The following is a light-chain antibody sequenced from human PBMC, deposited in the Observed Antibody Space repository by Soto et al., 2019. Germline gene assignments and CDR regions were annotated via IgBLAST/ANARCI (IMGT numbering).Light chain of an antibody. V-gene: IGKV3D-15*01. CDR1: QSVSSN. Sequence: EIVMTQSPATLSVSPGERATLSCRASQSVSSNLAWYQQKPGQAPRLLIYGASTRATGIPARFSGSGSGTEFTLAISGLQSEDFAVYYCQQYKNWRTFGQGTKVEIK. J-gene: IGKJ1*01. CDR3: QQYKNWRT. CDR2: GAS.